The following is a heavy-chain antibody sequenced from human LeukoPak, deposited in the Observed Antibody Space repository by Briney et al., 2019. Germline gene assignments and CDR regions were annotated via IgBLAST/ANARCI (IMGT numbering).Heavy chain of an antibody. CDR3: ARAKVGPDDNWFDP. Sequence: PSETLSLTCTVSGGSISSYYWSWIRQPAGKGLEWIGRIYTSGSTNYNPSLKSRVTISVDTSKNQFSLKLSSVTAADTAVYYCARAKVGPDDNWFDPWGQGTLVTVSS. V-gene: IGHV4-4*07. J-gene: IGHJ5*02. CDR2: IYTSGST. CDR1: GGSISSYY. D-gene: IGHD4-23*01.